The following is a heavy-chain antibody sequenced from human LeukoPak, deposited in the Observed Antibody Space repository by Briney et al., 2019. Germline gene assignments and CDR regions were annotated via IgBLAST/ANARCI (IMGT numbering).Heavy chain of an antibody. CDR3: ARDASPYCSSTSCYAH. CDR1: GFTVSSSY. CDR2: IYSGGST. D-gene: IGHD2-2*01. Sequence: GGSLRLSCAASGFTVSSSYMSWVRQAPGKGLEWVSVIYSGGSTYYADSVKGRFTISRDNSKNTLFLQMNSLRAEDTAVCYCARDASPYCSSTSCYAHWGQGTLVTVSS. V-gene: IGHV3-66*01. J-gene: IGHJ4*02.